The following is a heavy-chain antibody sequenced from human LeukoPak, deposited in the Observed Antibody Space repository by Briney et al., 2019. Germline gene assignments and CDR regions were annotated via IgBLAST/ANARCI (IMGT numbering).Heavy chain of an antibody. V-gene: IGHV4-30-4*08. CDR2: IYYTGST. J-gene: IGHJ4*02. Sequence: PSQTLSLTCSVSGDSISNSAYYWSWIRQHPGKGLEWIGYIYYTGSTYYNPSLKSRVTISVDTSKNQFSLMLSSVTAADTAVYYCARGVLLWFGESLYYFDYWGQGNLVTVSS. D-gene: IGHD3-10*01. CDR1: GDSISNSAYY. CDR3: ARGVLLWFGESLYYFDY.